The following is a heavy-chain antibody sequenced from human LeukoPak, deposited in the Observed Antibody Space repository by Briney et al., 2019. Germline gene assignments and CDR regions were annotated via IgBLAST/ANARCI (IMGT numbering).Heavy chain of an antibody. Sequence: GGSLRLSCAASGFTFSRYWMHWVRQAPGKGLVWVSRINSEGSSTSYADSVKGRFTISRDNAKNSLYLQMNSLRAEDTAVYYCGRGDDAFDIWGQGTMVTVSS. CDR2: INSEGSST. J-gene: IGHJ3*02. CDR1: GFTFSRYW. CDR3: GRGDDAFDI. V-gene: IGHV3-74*01.